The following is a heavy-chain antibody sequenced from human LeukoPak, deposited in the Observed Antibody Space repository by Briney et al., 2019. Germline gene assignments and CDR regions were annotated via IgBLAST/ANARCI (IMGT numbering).Heavy chain of an antibody. V-gene: IGHV4-4*02. Sequence: PSETLSLTCAVSGGSLSSSNWWSWVRQPPGKGLEWIGEIYHSGSTNYNPSLKSRVTISVDKSKNQFSLKLSSVTAADTAVYYCAGTYYYDSSGYYLPRYFDYWGQGTLVTVSS. CDR3: AGTYYYDSSGYYLPRYFDY. CDR2: IYHSGST. J-gene: IGHJ4*02. CDR1: GGSLSSSNW. D-gene: IGHD3-22*01.